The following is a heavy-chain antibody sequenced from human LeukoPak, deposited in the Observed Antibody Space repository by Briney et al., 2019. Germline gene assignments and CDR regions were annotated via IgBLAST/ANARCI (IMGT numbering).Heavy chain of an antibody. CDR1: GFISRDYY. CDR3: ARVLSSYGQEAFDI. D-gene: IGHD5-18*01. J-gene: IGHJ3*02. Sequence: GGSLRLSCIASGFISRDYYMSWIRQAPGKGLECVSYMSNSGNTIHYADSVKGRFTISRDNPKNSLFMQMNSLRAEDTAVYFCARVLSSYGQEAFDIWGQGTMVTVSS. V-gene: IGHV3-11*01. CDR2: MSNSGNTI.